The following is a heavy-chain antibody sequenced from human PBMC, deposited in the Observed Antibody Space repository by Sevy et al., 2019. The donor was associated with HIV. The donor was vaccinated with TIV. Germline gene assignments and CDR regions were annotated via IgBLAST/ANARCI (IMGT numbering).Heavy chain of an antibody. Sequence: GGSLRLSCVASGFRLSDYWMHWVRQVPGKGVIWVSRISDDERNRGYAESVRGRFTISRDDAKNTLYLQMNSLRVEDTGIYFCARINPSIPVPGSLRSDPWGQGTRVTVSS. CDR2: ISDDERNR. CDR3: ARINPSIPVPGSLRSDP. V-gene: IGHV3-74*01. J-gene: IGHJ5*02. CDR1: GFRLSDYW. D-gene: IGHD2-15*01.